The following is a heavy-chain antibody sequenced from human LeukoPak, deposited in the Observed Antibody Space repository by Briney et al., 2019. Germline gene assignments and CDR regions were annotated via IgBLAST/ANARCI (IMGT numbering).Heavy chain of an antibody. J-gene: IGHJ4*02. V-gene: IGHV3-21*01. Sequence: TGGSLRLSCAASGFSLSSYSMSWVRQAAGKGLEWDSSISSTSSYIYYADSMKGRFTICRDHAKNSLYLQMNSLRAEDKAVYYCAKEVAVAFDSWGQGTLVTVSS. D-gene: IGHD6-19*01. CDR2: ISSTSSYI. CDR1: GFSLSSYS. CDR3: AKEVAVAFDS.